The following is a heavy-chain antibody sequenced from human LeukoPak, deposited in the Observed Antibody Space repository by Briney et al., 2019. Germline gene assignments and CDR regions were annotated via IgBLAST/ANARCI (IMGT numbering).Heavy chain of an antibody. V-gene: IGHV3-53*01. CDR2: IYGAGST. CDR3: ARRAGAYSHPYDY. J-gene: IGHJ4*02. Sequence: QTGGSLRLSCTVSGFTVSSNSMSWVRQAPGKGLEWVSFIYGAGSTHYSDSVKGRFTISIDNSKNTLYLQMNSLRVEDTAVYYCARRAGAYSHPYDYWGQGTLVTVSS. CDR1: GFTVSSNS. D-gene: IGHD4/OR15-4a*01.